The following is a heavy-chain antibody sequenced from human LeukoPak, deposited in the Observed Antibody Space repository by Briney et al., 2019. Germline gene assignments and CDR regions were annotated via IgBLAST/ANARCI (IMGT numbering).Heavy chain of an antibody. Sequence: PGGSLRLSCAASGFSFSTYPLHWVRQAPGKGPEWLAVISYDGNYEYYAESVKGRFTISRDNSKNTLYLQMNTLRAEDTAVYYCAKGVAAGTWGTSFDYWGQGTLVTVYS. D-gene: IGHD6-13*01. J-gene: IGHJ4*02. CDR1: GFSFSTYP. CDR2: ISYDGNYE. V-gene: IGHV3-30*01. CDR3: AKGVAAGTWGTSFDY.